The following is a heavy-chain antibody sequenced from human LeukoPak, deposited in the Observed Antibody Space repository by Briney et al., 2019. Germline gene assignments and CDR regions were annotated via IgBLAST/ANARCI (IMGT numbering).Heavy chain of an antibody. Sequence: GASVKVSCKASGYTFTSYYLHWVRQAPGQGLEWMGLINPSGSSTSNTQKFQGRVTMTRDTSTSTAYMELRSLRSDDTAVYYCARDGAAASLKRLSRPNDWFDPWGQGTLVTVSS. D-gene: IGHD3-16*02. CDR3: ARDGAAASLKRLSRPNDWFDP. J-gene: IGHJ5*02. CDR1: GYTFTSYY. CDR2: INPSGSST. V-gene: IGHV1-46*01.